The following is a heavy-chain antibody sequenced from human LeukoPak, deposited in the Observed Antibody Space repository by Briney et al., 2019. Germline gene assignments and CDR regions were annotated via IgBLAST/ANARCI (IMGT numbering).Heavy chain of an antibody. Sequence: PGGSLRLSCAPSGLTFTRYAMVWVRQAPGKGLEWVSGISGSGDDTYYADSVKGRFTISRDNSKNTLSLQMNSLRAEDTAVYYCAKASGYSYGQFDNWGQGTLVTVSS. CDR1: GLTFTRYA. J-gene: IGHJ4*02. V-gene: IGHV3-23*01. D-gene: IGHD5-18*01. CDR3: AKASGYSYGQFDN. CDR2: ISGSGDDT.